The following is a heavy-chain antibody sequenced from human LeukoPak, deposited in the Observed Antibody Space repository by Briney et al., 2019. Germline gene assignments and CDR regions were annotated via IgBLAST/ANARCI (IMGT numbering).Heavy chain of an antibody. J-gene: IGHJ1*01. V-gene: IGHV3-23*01. D-gene: IGHD4-17*01. CDR3: ARDPNGDYVGAFDFQR. CDR1: EFTFSNYA. Sequence: GGPLRLSCAASEFTFSNYALTCVRQAPGGGLEWVSNISGFGPYYADSVKGRFSISRDNYKNTLYLQMSSLRAEDTAVYYCARDPNGDYVGAFDFQRWGQGTLVTVSS. CDR2: ISGFGP.